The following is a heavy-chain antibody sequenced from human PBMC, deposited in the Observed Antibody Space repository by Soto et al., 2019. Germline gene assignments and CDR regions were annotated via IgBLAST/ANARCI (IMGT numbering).Heavy chain of an antibody. D-gene: IGHD6-25*01. V-gene: IGHV1-8*01. CDR1: GYTFISFD. CDR3: ASRKERSGPYYLDS. Sequence: QVQLVQSGAEVKKPGASVRVSCQASGYTFISFDINWVRQATGQGLEWMGWMNPNTGNTGYEQKFQGRVTMTRNTSIGTAYIELSRLPSEDTAVYSCASRKERSGPYYLDSWRQGTLVTVSS. J-gene: IGHJ4*02. CDR2: MNPNTGNT.